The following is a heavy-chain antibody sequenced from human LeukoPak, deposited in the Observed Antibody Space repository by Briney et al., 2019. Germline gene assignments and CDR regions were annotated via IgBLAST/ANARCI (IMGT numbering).Heavy chain of an antibody. CDR3: ARGPISSSWVVWYFDL. CDR1: GGSISSGGYY. Sequence: SETLSLTCTVSGGSISSGGYYWSWIRQHPGKGLEWIGYIYYSGSTYYNPSLKSRVTISVDTSKNQFSLKLSSVTAADTAVYYCARGPISSSWVVWYFDLWGRGTLVTVSS. CDR2: IYYSGST. V-gene: IGHV4-31*03. J-gene: IGHJ2*01. D-gene: IGHD6-13*01.